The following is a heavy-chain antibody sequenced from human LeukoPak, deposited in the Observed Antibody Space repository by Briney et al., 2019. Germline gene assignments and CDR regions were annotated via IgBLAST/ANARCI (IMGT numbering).Heavy chain of an antibody. CDR1: GFTFSNYW. CDR3: ARDQGIMYFDN. D-gene: IGHD2-21*01. CDR2: IKQDGSET. J-gene: IGHJ4*02. Sequence: GSLRLSCATSGFTFSNYWMSWVRQAPGKGLEDVANIKQDGSETYYGDSVKGRFTISRDNAKSSLYLQMNSLRVEDTAVYYCARDQGIMYFDNWGQGTLVTVSS. V-gene: IGHV3-7*01.